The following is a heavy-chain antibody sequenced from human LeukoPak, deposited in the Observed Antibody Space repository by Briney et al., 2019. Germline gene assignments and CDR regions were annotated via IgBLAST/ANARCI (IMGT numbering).Heavy chain of an antibody. Sequence: GGSLRLSCAASGFTFDDYAMHWVRQAPGKGLEWVSGISWNSGSIGYADSVKGRFTISRDNAKNSLYLQMNSLRAEDTAVYYCARKDIVVVPAAYTSYYYYYYMDVWGKGTTVTISS. CDR3: ARKDIVVVPAAYTSYYYYYYMDV. J-gene: IGHJ6*03. CDR1: GFTFDDYA. V-gene: IGHV3-9*01. CDR2: ISWNSGSI. D-gene: IGHD2-2*01.